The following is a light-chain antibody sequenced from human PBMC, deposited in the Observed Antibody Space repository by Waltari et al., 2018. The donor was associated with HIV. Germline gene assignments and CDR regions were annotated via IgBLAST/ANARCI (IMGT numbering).Light chain of an antibody. J-gene: IGLJ3*02. V-gene: IGLV1-44*01. CDR2: SNN. CDR1: SSNIGSNT. Sequence: QSVLTQPPSASGTPGQRVTISCSGSSSNIGSNTVNWYQQLPGTAPKLLIYSNNQRPSGVPDRFSGSKSGTSASLAISGLQSEDEADYYCAAWDDSLNANWVFGGGTKLTVL. CDR3: AAWDDSLNANWV.